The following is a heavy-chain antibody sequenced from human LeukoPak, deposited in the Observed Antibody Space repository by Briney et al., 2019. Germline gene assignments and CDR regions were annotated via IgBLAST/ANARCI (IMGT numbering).Heavy chain of an antibody. Sequence: GESLKISCKGSGYSFTSYWIGWVRQIPGKGLEWMGIIYPGDSDTRYSPSFQGQVTISADKSISTAYLQWSSLKASDTAMYYCARHNTAVTTSDAFDIWGQGTMVTVSS. CDR1: GYSFTSYW. V-gene: IGHV5-51*01. CDR2: IYPGDSDT. J-gene: IGHJ3*02. CDR3: ARHNTAVTTSDAFDI. D-gene: IGHD4-17*01.